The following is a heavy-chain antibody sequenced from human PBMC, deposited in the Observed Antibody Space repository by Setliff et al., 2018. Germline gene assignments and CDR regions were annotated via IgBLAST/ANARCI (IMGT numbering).Heavy chain of an antibody. D-gene: IGHD7-27*01. V-gene: IGHV3-21*01. Sequence: GGSLRLSCAASGFTFSSYTINWVRQAPGKGLEWVSVISDSGGSTYYADSVKGRFTISRDNAKKSLYLQMNSLRAEDTAVYYCARDRRPFNWGGNDAFDIWGQGTMVTVSS. CDR1: GFTFSSYT. CDR2: ISDSGGST. J-gene: IGHJ3*02. CDR3: ARDRRPFNWGGNDAFDI.